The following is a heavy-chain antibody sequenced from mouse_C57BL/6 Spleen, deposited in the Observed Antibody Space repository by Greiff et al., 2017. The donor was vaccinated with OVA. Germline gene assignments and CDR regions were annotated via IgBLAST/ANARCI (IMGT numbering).Heavy chain of an antibody. Sequence: EVMLVESGGGLVKPGGSLKLSCAASGFTFRDSGMHWVRQAPEKGREWVAYISSGRSTIYYVDTVTGRFPISRDNAKTTLFRQMTSLRSEDTAMYYGARGYYGSSFAWFAYWGQGTLVTVSA. D-gene: IGHD1-1*01. CDR3: ARGYYGSSFAWFAY. CDR1: GFTFRDSG. V-gene: IGHV5-17*01. CDR2: ISSGRSTI. J-gene: IGHJ3*01.